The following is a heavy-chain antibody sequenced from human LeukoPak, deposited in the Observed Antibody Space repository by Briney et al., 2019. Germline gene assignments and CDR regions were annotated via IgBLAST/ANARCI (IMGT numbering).Heavy chain of an antibody. CDR1: GYTFTSYG. CDR3: ARDRIVGAEDDAFHF. Sequence: GASVKVSCKASGYTFTSYGISWVRQAPGQGLEWMGWISAYNGNTNYAQKVQGRVTMTADTSTSTAFMELRSLRSDDTAVYYCARDRIVGAEDDAFHFWGQGTMVTVSS. D-gene: IGHD1-26*01. J-gene: IGHJ3*01. V-gene: IGHV1-18*01. CDR2: ISAYNGNT.